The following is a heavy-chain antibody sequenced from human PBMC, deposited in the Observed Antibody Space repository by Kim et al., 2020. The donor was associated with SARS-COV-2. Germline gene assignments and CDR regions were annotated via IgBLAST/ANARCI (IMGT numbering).Heavy chain of an antibody. CDR1: GGSFSGYY. Sequence: SETLSLTCAVYGGSFSGYYWSWIRQPPGKGLEWIGEINHSGSTNYNPSLKSRVTISVDTSKNQFSLKLSSVTAADTAVYYCESSREGDNAFDIWGQGTMVTVSS. V-gene: IGHV4-34*01. J-gene: IGHJ3*02. CDR3: ESSREGDNAFDI. CDR2: INHSGST. D-gene: IGHD3-16*01.